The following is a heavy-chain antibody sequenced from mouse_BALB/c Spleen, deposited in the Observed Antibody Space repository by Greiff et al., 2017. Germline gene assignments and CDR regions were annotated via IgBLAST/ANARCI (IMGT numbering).Heavy chain of an antibody. CDR1: GYSFTSYW. J-gene: IGHJ4*01. D-gene: IGHD2-4*01. CDR2: IYPSDSET. Sequence: QVQLQQPGAELVRPGASVKLSCKASGYSFTSYWMNWVKQRPGQGLEWIGMIYPSDSETRLNQKFKDKATLTVDKSSSTAYMQLSSPTSEDSAVYYCAREGYDYGYAMDYWGQGTSVTVSS. CDR3: AREGYDYGYAMDY. V-gene: IGHV1-61*01.